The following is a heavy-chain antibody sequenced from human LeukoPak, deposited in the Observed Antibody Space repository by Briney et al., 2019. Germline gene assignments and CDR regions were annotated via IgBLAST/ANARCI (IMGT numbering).Heavy chain of an antibody. CDR2: IYYSGST. CDR3: ARRGARFGAYYFDY. D-gene: IGHD3-10*01. V-gene: IGHV4-39*07. J-gene: IGHJ4*02. CDR1: GGSISSSSYY. Sequence: PSETLSLTCTVSGGSISSSSYYWGWIRQPPGKGLEWIGSIYYSGSTYYNPSLKSRVTISVDTSKNQFSLKLSSVTAADTAVYYCARRGARFGAYYFDYWGQGTLVTVSS.